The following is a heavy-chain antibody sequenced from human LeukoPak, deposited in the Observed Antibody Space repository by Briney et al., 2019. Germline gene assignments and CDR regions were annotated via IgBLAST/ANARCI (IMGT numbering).Heavy chain of an antibody. CDR1: GFTFSSYA. CDR3: ARVPGRVAAPSNWFDP. V-gene: IGHV3-64*01. D-gene: IGHD2-15*01. Sequence: GGSLRLSCAASGFTFSSYAMHWVRQAPGKGLEYVSVISSNGGSTYYANSVKGRFTISRDNSKNTLYLQMGSLRAEDMAVYYCARVPGRVAAPSNWFDPWGQGTLVTVSS. CDR2: ISSNGGST. J-gene: IGHJ5*02.